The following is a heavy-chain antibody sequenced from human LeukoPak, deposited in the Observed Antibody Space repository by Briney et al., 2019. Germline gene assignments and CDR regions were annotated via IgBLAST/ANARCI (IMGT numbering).Heavy chain of an antibody. Sequence: SVKVSCKASGGTYSSYAISWVRQAPGQGLEWMGRIIPIFGTANYAQKFQGRVTITTDESTSTAYMELSSLRSEDTAVYYCARGLLWFGIPYYFDYWGQGTLVTVSS. CDR3: ARGLLWFGIPYYFDY. J-gene: IGHJ4*02. V-gene: IGHV1-69*05. CDR1: GGTYSSYA. CDR2: IIPIFGTA. D-gene: IGHD3-10*01.